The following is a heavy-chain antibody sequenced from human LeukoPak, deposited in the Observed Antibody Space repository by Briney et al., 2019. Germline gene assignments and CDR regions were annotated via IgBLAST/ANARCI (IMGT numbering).Heavy chain of an antibody. Sequence: PGGSLRLSCAASGFTFSQYGMHWVRQAPGKGLEWLAVVSFDADTKHFGDSVKGRFTISRDNSKSTVYLEMNSLRLEDTAVYYCAKAVTSEGRNFDYWGQGTLVTVSS. CDR1: GFTFSQYG. V-gene: IGHV3-30*18. CDR3: AKAVTSEGRNFDY. CDR2: VSFDADTK. D-gene: IGHD2-21*02. J-gene: IGHJ4*02.